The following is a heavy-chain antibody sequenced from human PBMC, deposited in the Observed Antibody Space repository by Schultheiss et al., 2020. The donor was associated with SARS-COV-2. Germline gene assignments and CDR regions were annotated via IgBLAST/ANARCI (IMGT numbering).Heavy chain of an antibody. CDR3: ARVVGYCSGGSCYQEAYYYYYMDV. CDR2: FYPSGST. CDR1: GGSINSGYH. Sequence: SETLSLTCTVSGGSINSGYHGGWIRQSPAKGLEWLGSFYPSGSTKYNPSLESRVTISVDTSKNQFSPKLSSVTAADTAVYYCARVVGYCSGGSCYQEAYYYYYMDVWGKGTTVTVSS. J-gene: IGHJ6*03. D-gene: IGHD2-15*01. V-gene: IGHV4-38-2*02.